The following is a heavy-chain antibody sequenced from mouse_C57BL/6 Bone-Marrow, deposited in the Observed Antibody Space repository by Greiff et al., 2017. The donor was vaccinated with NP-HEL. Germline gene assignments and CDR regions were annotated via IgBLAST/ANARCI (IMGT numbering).Heavy chain of an antibody. D-gene: IGHD2-3*01. CDR2: INSDGGST. CDR3: ARLDDGYFWFAY. J-gene: IGHJ3*01. CDR1: EYEFPSHD. V-gene: IGHV5-2*01. Sequence: VESGGGLVQPGESLKLSCESNEYEFPSHDMSWVRQTPEKRLELVAAINSDGGSTYYPDTMERRFIIARDNTKKTLYLQMSSLRSEDTALYYCARLDDGYFWFAYWGQGTLVTVSA.